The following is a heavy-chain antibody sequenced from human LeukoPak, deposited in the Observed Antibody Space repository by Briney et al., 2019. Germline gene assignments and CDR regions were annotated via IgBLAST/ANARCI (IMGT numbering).Heavy chain of an antibody. J-gene: IGHJ4*02. CDR3: ARVRLVSSSSWYASFDY. D-gene: IGHD6-13*01. V-gene: IGHV1-18*01. CDR1: GYTFTSYG. Sequence: ASVKVSCKASGYTFTSYGVSWVRQAPGQGLEWMGWIGTYNDNTNNLQKVQDRVTMTTDTSTSTAYMELRSLTSDDTAVYYCARVRLVSSSSWYASFDYWGQGTLVTVSS. CDR2: IGTYNDNT.